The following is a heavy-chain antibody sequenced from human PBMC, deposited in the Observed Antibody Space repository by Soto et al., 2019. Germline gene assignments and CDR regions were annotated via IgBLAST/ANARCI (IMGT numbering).Heavy chain of an antibody. J-gene: IGHJ6*02. CDR2: IKSKTDGGTT. D-gene: IGHD3-22*01. CDR3: TTDLFRGITMIVVVPYGMDV. Sequence: GGSLRLSCAASGFTFSNAWMNWVRQAPGKGLEWVGRIKSKTDGGTTDYAAPVKGRFTISRDDSKNTLYLQMNSLKTEDTAVYYCTTDLFRGITMIVVVPYGMDVWGQGTTVNVPS. V-gene: IGHV3-15*07. CDR1: GFTFSNAW.